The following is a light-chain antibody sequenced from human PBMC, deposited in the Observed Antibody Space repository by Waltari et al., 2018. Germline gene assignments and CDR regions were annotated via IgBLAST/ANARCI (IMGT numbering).Light chain of an antibody. CDR2: EVS. Sequence: DVVMTQSPLSLPVTLGQPASISCRSSQGLVHSDGNTYLSWSQQRPGQSPRRLIYEVSNRDSGVPDRFSGSGSGTDFTLKISRVEAEDVAVYYCMQATHWSYTFGQGTKLEIK. J-gene: IGKJ2*01. V-gene: IGKV2-30*02. CDR3: MQATHWSYT. CDR1: QGLVHSDGNTY.